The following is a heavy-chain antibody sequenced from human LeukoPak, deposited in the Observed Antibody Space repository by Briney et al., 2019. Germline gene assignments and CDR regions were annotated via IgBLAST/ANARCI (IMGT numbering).Heavy chain of an antibody. D-gene: IGHD3-10*02. J-gene: IGHJ5*02. V-gene: IGHV4-59*11. CDR2: ISYSGST. Sequence: SETLSLTCTVSGGSIGSHYWHWIRQSPEKGLEWIGYISYSGSTRYNPSLESRVTASVDTSKNQFSLKLRSVTAADTAVYYCARGYPSPTTSYVRWLDPWGQGTLVTVSS. CDR3: ARGYPSPTTSYVRWLDP. CDR1: GGSIGSHY.